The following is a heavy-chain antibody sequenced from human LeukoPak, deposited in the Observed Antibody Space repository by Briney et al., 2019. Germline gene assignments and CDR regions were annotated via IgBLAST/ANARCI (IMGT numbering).Heavy chain of an antibody. CDR1: GFTVSSNY. V-gene: IGHV3-66*01. CDR2: IYSGGST. CDR3: ARAENYYDSSGYYAYYFDY. Sequence: PGGSLRLSCAASGFTVSSNYMSWVRQAPGKGLEWGSVIYSGGSTYYADSVKGRFTISRDNSKNTLYLQMNSLRAEDTAVYYCARAENYYDSSGYYAYYFDYWGQGTLVTVSS. D-gene: IGHD3-22*01. J-gene: IGHJ4*02.